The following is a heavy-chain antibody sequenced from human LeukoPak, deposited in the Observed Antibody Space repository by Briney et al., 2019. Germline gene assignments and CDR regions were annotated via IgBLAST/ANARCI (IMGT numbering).Heavy chain of an antibody. CDR2: ISSNSRTI. CDR3: ARGGEKRPDY. Sequence: GSLRLSCAASEFTFSNYGMNWVRQAPGKGREWVSYISSNSRTINYADSVRGRFTISRDNAKNSLYLQMNSLRDEDTAMYYCARGGEKRPDYWGQGTLVTVSS. V-gene: IGHV3-48*02. J-gene: IGHJ4*02. CDR1: EFTFSNYG.